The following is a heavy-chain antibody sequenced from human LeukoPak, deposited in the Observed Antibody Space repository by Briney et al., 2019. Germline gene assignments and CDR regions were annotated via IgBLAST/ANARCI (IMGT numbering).Heavy chain of an antibody. CDR2: ISYDGSNK. CDR3: ARDMAAAGRHDFDY. Sequence: GRSLRLSCAASGFTFSSYAMHWVRQAPGEGLEWVAVISYDGSNKYYADSVKGRFTISRDNSKNTLYLQMNSLRAEDTAVYYCARDMAAAGRHDFDYWGQGTLVTVSS. J-gene: IGHJ4*02. CDR1: GFTFSSYA. D-gene: IGHD6-13*01. V-gene: IGHV3-30*04.